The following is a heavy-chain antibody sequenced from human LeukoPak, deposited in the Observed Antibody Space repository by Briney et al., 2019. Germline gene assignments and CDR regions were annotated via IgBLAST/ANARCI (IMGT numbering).Heavy chain of an antibody. Sequence: PGRSLRLSCAASGFTFSSYAMHWVRQAPGKGLEWVAVISYDGSNKYYADSVKGRFTISRDNSKSTLYLQMNSLRAEDTAVYYCARDGGGKAYGDYVGFFDYWGQGTLVTVSS. J-gene: IGHJ4*02. CDR1: GFTFSSYA. CDR3: ARDGGGKAYGDYVGFFDY. CDR2: ISYDGSNK. D-gene: IGHD4-17*01. V-gene: IGHV3-30-3*01.